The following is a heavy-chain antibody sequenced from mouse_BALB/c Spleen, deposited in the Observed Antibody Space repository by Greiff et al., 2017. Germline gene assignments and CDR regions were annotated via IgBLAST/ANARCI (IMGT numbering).Heavy chain of an antibody. V-gene: IGHV3-2*02. CDR2: ISYSGNT. CDR3: ARGNYVDFDY. Sequence: EVQLQESGPGLVKPSQSLSLTCTVTGYSFTSDYAWYLIRQSPGNKLEWMRYISYSGNTSYNPSLNSRISITRDTSKNQFFLQLNSVTTEDTASSYSARGNYVDFDYWGQGTTLTVSS. J-gene: IGHJ2*01. CDR1: GYSFTSDYA. D-gene: IGHD2-1*01.